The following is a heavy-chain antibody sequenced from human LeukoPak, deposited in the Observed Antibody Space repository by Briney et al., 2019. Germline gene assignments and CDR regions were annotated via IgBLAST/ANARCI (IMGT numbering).Heavy chain of an antibody. CDR1: GFTFSDYY. V-gene: IGHV3-11*04. CDR2: ISSSASTI. J-gene: IGHJ4*02. D-gene: IGHD5-12*01. CDR3: ARDGVYSGYVAPPLDY. Sequence: GGSLRLSCAASGFTFSDYYMSWIRQAPGKGLEWVSFISSSASTIYYADSVKGRFTISRDNAKNSLYLQMNSLRAEDTAVYYCARDGVYSGYVAPPLDYWGQGTLVTVSS.